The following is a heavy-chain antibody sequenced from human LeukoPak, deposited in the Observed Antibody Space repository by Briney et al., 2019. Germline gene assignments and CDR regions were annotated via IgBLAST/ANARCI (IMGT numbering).Heavy chain of an antibody. CDR2: IYYSGST. CDR3: ARGQWLVQPFDY. V-gene: IGHV4-59*01. CDR1: GGSISSYY. J-gene: IGHJ4*02. Sequence: PSETLSLTCTVSGGSISSYYWSWIRQPPGKGLEWIGYIYYSGSTNYNPSLKSRVTISVDTSKNQFSLKLSSVTAADTAVYYCARGQWLVQPFDYWGQGTLVTVSS. D-gene: IGHD6-19*01.